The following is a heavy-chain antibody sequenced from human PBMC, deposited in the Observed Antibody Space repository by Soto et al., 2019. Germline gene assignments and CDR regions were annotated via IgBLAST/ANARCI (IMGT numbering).Heavy chain of an antibody. Sequence: GPPVKVSCKASGGTFSSYAISWVRQAPGQGLEWMGGIIPIFGTANYAQKFQGRVTITADESTSTAYMELSSLRSEDTAVYYCARVSIAARRYYYYGMDVWGQGTTVTVSS. CDR1: GGTFSSYA. CDR2: IIPIFGTA. V-gene: IGHV1-69*13. J-gene: IGHJ6*02. CDR3: ARVSIAARRYYYYGMDV. D-gene: IGHD6-6*01.